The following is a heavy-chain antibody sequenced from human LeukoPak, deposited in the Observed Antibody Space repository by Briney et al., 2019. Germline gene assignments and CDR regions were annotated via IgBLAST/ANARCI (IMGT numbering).Heavy chain of an antibody. CDR3: ASGRYSSSWSHDY. V-gene: IGHV3-53*01. CDR1: GFTVSSNY. D-gene: IGHD6-13*01. CDR2: IYSGGST. J-gene: IGHJ4*02. Sequence: GGSLRLSCAASGFTVSSNYTSWVRQAPGKGLEWVSVIYSGGSTYYADSVKGRFTISRDNSKNTLYLQMNRLRAEDTAVYYCASGRYSSSWSHDYWGQGTLVTVSS.